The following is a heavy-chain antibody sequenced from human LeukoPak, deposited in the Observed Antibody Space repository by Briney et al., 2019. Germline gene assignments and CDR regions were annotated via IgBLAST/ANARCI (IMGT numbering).Heavy chain of an antibody. CDR3: ATYGSGSPDY. Sequence: KXSXXTFXXYGIXWVXQAPGXGLEWMGWISAYNGNTNYAQKLQGRVTMTTDTSTSTAYMELRSLRSDDTAVYYCATYGSGSPDYWGQGTLVTVSS. CDR1: XXTFXXYG. V-gene: IGHV1-18*04. CDR2: ISAYNGNT. D-gene: IGHD3-10*01. J-gene: IGHJ4*02.